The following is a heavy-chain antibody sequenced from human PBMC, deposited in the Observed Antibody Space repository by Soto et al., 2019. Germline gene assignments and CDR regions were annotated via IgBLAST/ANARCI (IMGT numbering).Heavy chain of an antibody. Sequence: PVKVSCKASGGTFSSYVISLLRQAPGQGLEWMGGIIPIFGTANYAQKFQGRVTITADESTSTAYMELSSLRSEDTAVYYCARGLNTVTTFYFDYWGQGTLVTVSS. V-gene: IGHV1-69*01. CDR2: IIPIFGTA. D-gene: IGHD4-4*01. J-gene: IGHJ4*02. CDR1: GGTFSSYV. CDR3: ARGLNTVTTFYFDY.